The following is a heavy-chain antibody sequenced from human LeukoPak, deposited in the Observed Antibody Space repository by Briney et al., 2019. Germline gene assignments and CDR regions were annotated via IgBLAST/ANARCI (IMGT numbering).Heavy chain of an antibody. Sequence: GASVKVSCKASGYTFTSYGINWVRQAPGQGLEWMGWINTNTGNPTYAQGFTGRFVFSLDTSVSTAYLQISSLKAEDTAVYYCAREPVRGVIPFDYWGQGTLVTVSS. CDR3: AREPVRGVIPFDY. V-gene: IGHV7-4-1*02. CDR1: GYTFTSYG. CDR2: INTNTGNP. D-gene: IGHD3-10*01. J-gene: IGHJ4*02.